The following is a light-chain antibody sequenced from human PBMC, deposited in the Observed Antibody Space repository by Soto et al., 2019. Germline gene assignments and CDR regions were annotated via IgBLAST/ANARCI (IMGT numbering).Light chain of an antibody. CDR3: QQRSNWIT. V-gene: IGKV3D-20*02. CDR2: AAS. J-gene: IGKJ5*01. CDR1: HTVSSSF. Sequence: EVVLTQSPGTLSLSPGERATLSCRASHTVSSSFLAWYQQTPGQAPRLLIYAASSRATGIPARFSGSGSVTDFTLTISSLEPEDFAVYYCQQRSNWITFGQGTRLEIK.